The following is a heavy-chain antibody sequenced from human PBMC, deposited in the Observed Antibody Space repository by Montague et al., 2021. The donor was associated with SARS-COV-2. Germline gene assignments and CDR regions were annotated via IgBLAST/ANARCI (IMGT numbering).Heavy chain of an antibody. V-gene: IGHV3-48*04. Sequence: SRRLSCAASGFTFSDYGINLVRQAPGMGLEWFSYISATSRTIYYADSVKGRFTVSRDNAKNSLYLQMNSLRAEDTALYYCVRDPATGMDVWGLGTMVTVSS. J-gene: IGHJ6*02. CDR2: ISATSRTI. CDR3: VRDPATGMDV. CDR1: GFTFSDYG.